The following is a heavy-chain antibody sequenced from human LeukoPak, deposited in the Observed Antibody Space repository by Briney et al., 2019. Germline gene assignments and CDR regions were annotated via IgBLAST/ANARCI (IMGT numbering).Heavy chain of an antibody. J-gene: IGHJ4*02. Sequence: GGSLRLSCAASGFTFDDYAMHWVRQAPGKGLEWVSGISWNSGSIDYADSVKGRFTISRDNAKNSLYLQMNSLRAEDTALYYCAKDKGFELAAADYWGQGTLVTVSS. CDR3: AKDKGFELAAADY. V-gene: IGHV3-9*01. CDR1: GFTFDDYA. CDR2: ISWNSGSI. D-gene: IGHD6-13*01.